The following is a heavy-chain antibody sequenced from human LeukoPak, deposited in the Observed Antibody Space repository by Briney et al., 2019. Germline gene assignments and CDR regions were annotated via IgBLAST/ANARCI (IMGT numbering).Heavy chain of an antibody. CDR1: GYTFTNYG. Sequence: ASVKVSCKASGYTFTNYGISWVRQAPGQGLEWMGWISTYNGNTDYAQTLQGRITMTTDTSTSTAYMELRSLRSDDTAVYYCSRNGRGVISDSWFDPWGQGTLVTVSS. D-gene: IGHD3-10*02. V-gene: IGHV1-18*01. CDR3: SRNGRGVISDSWFDP. CDR2: ISTYNGNT. J-gene: IGHJ5*02.